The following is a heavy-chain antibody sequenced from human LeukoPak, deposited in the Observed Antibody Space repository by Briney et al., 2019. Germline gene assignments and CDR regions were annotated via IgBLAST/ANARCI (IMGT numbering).Heavy chain of an antibody. CDR3: AKGSGWYSNGYFDY. CDR1: GFTFISYA. D-gene: IGHD6-19*01. J-gene: IGHJ4*02. Sequence: GGSLRLSCAASGFTFISYAMSWVRQAPGKGLEWVSTISGSGGSTFYADSVKGRFTISRDNSKNTLYLQMNSLRAEDTAVYYCAKGSGWYSNGYFDYWGQGTLVTVSS. V-gene: IGHV3-23*01. CDR2: ISGSGGST.